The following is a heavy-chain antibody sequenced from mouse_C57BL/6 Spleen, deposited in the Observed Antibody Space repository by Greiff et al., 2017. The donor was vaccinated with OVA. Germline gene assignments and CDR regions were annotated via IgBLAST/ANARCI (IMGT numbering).Heavy chain of an antibody. Sequence: EVQGVESGPGMVKPYQSLSLTCTVTGYSITSGSDWHCIRHFPGDKLEWIGYISYSGSTNYNPSLKSRISITHDTSKNQFFLKLNSVTTADTATYCCARSGYDYFDYWGQGTTLTVSS. J-gene: IGHJ2*01. CDR3: ARSGYDYFDY. CDR2: ISYSGST. V-gene: IGHV3-1*01. D-gene: IGHD2-2*01. CDR1: GYSITSGSD.